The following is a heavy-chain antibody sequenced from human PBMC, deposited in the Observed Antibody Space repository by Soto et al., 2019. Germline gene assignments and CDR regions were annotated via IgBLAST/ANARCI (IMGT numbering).Heavy chain of an antibody. J-gene: IGHJ5*02. V-gene: IGHV4-34*01. Sequence: PSETLSLTCAVYGGSFSAYYWSWIRQPPGKGLEWIGEINHSGGTSYNPSLKSRVTISLDTSKSHFSLQLTSVTAADTAVYYCARGAGFSYASTWFDIWGQGTLVTVSS. D-gene: IGHD5-18*01. CDR1: GGSFSAYY. CDR3: ARGAGFSYASTWFDI. CDR2: INHSGGT.